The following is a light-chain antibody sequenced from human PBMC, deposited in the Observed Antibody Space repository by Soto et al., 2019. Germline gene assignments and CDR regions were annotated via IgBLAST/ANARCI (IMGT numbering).Light chain of an antibody. Sequence: EIVLTQSPGTLSLSPGARATLSCRASQSVSNNYVAWSQPKPGQDTRLIRYGASNRDTGIPDRCSGRGSGTDVTLTISRLETEDSAVYYCQQYISSPLTFGQGTKVDI. V-gene: IGKV3-20*01. CDR3: QQYISSPLT. CDR2: GAS. J-gene: IGKJ1*01. CDR1: QSVSNNY.